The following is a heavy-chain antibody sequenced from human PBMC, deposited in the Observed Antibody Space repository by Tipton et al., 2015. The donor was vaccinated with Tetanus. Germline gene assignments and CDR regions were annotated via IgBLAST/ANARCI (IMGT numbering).Heavy chain of an antibody. Sequence: GLVKPSETLSLTCTVSGDSISSSSYYWGWIRQPPGKGLEWIGSFYYSGSTYYNPSLKSRVTISVDTSKNQFSLKLRPVTAADTAVYYCATSGGGHCGAKCLINFFDPWGQGTLVTVSS. D-gene: IGHD2-15*01. CDR1: GDSISSSSYY. J-gene: IGHJ5*02. V-gene: IGHV4-39*01. CDR3: ATSGGGHCGAKCLINFFDP. CDR2: FYYSGST.